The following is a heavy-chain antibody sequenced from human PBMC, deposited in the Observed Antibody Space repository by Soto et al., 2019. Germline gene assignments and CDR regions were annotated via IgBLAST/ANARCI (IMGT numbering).Heavy chain of an antibody. V-gene: IGHV1-18*01. Sequence: GASAKVYCKASGYTFNSYRKSWARQAPGQGLEWMGWISAYNGNTNYAQKLQGRVTMTTDTSTSTAYMELRSLRSDDTAVYYCARDGGGCSGGRRYSGSRIFDYWGQGTLVTGSS. CDR2: ISAYNGNT. J-gene: IGHJ4*02. CDR1: GYTFNSYR. CDR3: ARDGGGCSGGRRYSGSRIFDY. D-gene: IGHD2-15*01.